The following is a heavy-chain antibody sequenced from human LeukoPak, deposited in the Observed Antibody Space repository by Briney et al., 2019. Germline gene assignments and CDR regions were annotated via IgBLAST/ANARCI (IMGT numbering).Heavy chain of an antibody. J-gene: IGHJ4*02. Sequence: GGSLRLSCAASGFTFSSYGMHWVRQAPGKGLEWVAVISFDGRNIYYADSVKGRFTISRDNSKNTLYLQMNSLRAEDAAVYYCAKDRGSGRVRGVIINYWGQGTLVTVSS. CDR1: GFTFSSYG. D-gene: IGHD3-10*01. CDR3: AKDRGSGRVRGVIINY. V-gene: IGHV3-30*18. CDR2: ISFDGRNI.